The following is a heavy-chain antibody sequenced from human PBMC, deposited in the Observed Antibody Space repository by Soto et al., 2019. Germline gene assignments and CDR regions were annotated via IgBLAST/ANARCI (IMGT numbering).Heavy chain of an antibody. V-gene: IGHV1-18*01. J-gene: IGHJ6*02. CDR2: INSSNGNA. CDR1: AYTFTRYG. Sequence: ASVKVSCKASAYTFTRYGVNWVRQAPGQGLEWMGWINSSNGNAEYAQNLQGRVTMTIDTSTSTAYMELRSLRSDDTAVYYCARGGPTSADHYYGMDVWGQGTTVTVSS. D-gene: IGHD3-10*01. CDR3: ARGGPTSADHYYGMDV.